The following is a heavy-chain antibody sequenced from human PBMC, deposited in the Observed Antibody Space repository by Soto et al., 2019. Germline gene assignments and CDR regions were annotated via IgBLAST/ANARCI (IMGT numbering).Heavy chain of an antibody. D-gene: IGHD2-2*01. J-gene: IGHJ4*02. CDR2: ISYDGSNK. CDR1: GFTFSSYA. V-gene: IGHV3-30-3*01. CDR3: ARDRTYQLLRTAPEFDY. Sequence: LRLSCAASGFTFSSYAMHWVRQAPGKGLEWVAVISYDGSNKYYADSVKGRFTISRDNSKNTLYLQMNSLRAEDTAVYYCARDRTYQLLRTAPEFDYWGQGTLVTVSS.